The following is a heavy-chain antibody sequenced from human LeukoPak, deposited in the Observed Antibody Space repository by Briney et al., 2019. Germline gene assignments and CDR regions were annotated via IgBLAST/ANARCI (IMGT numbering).Heavy chain of an antibody. D-gene: IGHD4-23*01. CDR2: ISYDGSNK. J-gene: IGHJ4*02. CDR1: GFTFSSYA. V-gene: IGHV3-30-3*01. CDR3: AKGPGSEHDYGGTYFDY. Sequence: PGRSLRLSCAASGFTFSSYAMHWVRQAPGKGLEWVAVISYDGSNKYYADSVKGRFTISRDNSKNTLYLQMNSLRAEDTAVYYCAKGPGSEHDYGGTYFDYWGQGTLVTVSS.